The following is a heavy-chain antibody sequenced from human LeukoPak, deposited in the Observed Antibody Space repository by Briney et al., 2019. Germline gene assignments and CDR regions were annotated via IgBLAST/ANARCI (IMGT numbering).Heavy chain of an antibody. CDR2: ISSRSSYT. D-gene: IGHD6-19*01. V-gene: IGHV3-11*05. CDR3: ARDQMGFSGRRDYYYYGMDV. Sequence: GSLRLSCAASGFTFSDYYMSWIRQAPGKGLEWVSYISSRSSYTNYADSVKGRFTISRDNAKNSLYLQMNSLRAEDTAVYYCARDQMGFSGRRDYYYYGMDVWGQGTTVTVSS. CDR1: GFTFSDYY. J-gene: IGHJ6*02.